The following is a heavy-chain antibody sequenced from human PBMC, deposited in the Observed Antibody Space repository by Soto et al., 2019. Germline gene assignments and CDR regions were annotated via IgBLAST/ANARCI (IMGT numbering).Heavy chain of an antibody. CDR1: GGSISSYY. CDR2: IYYSGST. V-gene: IGHV4-59*01. D-gene: IGHD3-16*01. CDR3: ARNGLRYYFDY. Sequence: SETLSLTCTVSGGSISSYYWSWIRQPPGKGLEWIGYIYYSGSTNYNPSLKSRVTISVDTSKSQFSLKLSSVTAADTAVYYCARNGLRYYFDYWGQGTLVTVS. J-gene: IGHJ4*02.